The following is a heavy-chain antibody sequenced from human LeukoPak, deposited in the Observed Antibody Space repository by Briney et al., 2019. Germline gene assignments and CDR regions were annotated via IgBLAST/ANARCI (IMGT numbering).Heavy chain of an antibody. J-gene: IGHJ4*02. Sequence: SETLSLTCAVYGGSFSGYYWSWIRQPPGKGLEWIAEINHSGSTNYNPSLKSRVTISVDASKNQFSLKLSSVTAADTAVYYCARDLGITGTPDYWGQGTLVTVSS. CDR2: INHSGST. V-gene: IGHV4-34*01. D-gene: IGHD1-7*01. CDR3: ARDLGITGTPDY. CDR1: GGSFSGYY.